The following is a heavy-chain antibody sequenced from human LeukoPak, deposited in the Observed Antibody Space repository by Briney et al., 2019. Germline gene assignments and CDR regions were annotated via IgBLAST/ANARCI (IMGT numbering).Heavy chain of an antibody. V-gene: IGHV4-4*07. D-gene: IGHD3-22*01. CDR2: IYSSGIT. J-gene: IGHJ4*02. Sequence: SETLSLTCAVPGGSISSFYWTWIRQPAGKGLEWIGRIYSSGITNYNPSLKSRVTMSVDTSKHQFSLKLSSVTAADTPVYYCAKGPYFYSSAYYYFDYWGQGTQVIVSS. CDR3: AKGPYFYSSAYYYFDY. CDR1: GGSISSFY.